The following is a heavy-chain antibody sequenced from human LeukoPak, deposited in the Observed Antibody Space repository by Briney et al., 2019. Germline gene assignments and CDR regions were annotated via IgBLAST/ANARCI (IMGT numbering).Heavy chain of an antibody. J-gene: IGHJ3*02. CDR3: VKESGFMVAPNSAFDI. Sequence: GGPLRLSCAASGFTFSSYGMHWVRQAPGKGLEWVAIVWYDGSKKYYADSVKGRFTISRDNSKNTLYLQMSSLRAEDTAVYYCVKESGFMVAPNSAFDIWGQGTMVTVSS. V-gene: IGHV3-30*02. CDR2: VWYDGSKK. D-gene: IGHD4/OR15-4a*01. CDR1: GFTFSSYG.